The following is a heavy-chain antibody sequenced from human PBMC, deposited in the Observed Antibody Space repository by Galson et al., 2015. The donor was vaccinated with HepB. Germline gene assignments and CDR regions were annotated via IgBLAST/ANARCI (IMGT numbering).Heavy chain of an antibody. Sequence: SLRLSCAASGISFSSYPMHWVRQAPGKGLEWMAFISSDGGDVNYPDSVKGRFTISRDNSKNTLYLQMNSLRPEDTAMYYCAREAYWTSKHFNLWGRGTLVTVSS. J-gene: IGHJ2*01. V-gene: IGHV3-30*04. CDR3: AREAYWTSKHFNL. CDR2: ISSDGGDV. D-gene: IGHD1-1*01. CDR1: GISFSSYP.